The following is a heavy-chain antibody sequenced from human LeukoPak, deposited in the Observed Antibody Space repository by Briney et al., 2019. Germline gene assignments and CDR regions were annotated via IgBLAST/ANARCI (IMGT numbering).Heavy chain of an antibody. CDR2: INTDGSST. Sequence: GGSLRLSGAATGFTVSTNYMNSVRQAPGKGLVWVSRINTDGSSTTHAHSVKGRFTIYRHNAKNTVYLQLSSLRPQDTAVYYCVRASYSAATPGYWGQGTLVTVSS. CDR1: GFTVSTNY. D-gene: IGHD1-26*01. CDR3: VRASYSAATPGY. J-gene: IGHJ4*02. V-gene: IGHV3-74*01.